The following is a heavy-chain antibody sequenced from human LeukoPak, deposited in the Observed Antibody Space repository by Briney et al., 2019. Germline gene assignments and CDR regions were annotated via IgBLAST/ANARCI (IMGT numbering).Heavy chain of an antibody. V-gene: IGHV3-23*01. J-gene: IGHJ1*01. CDR1: RYFLSLYS. Sequence: GGSLRLSCAASRYFLSLYSMGWATQAPRKGLEWVSGISSGGHDATFYADSVKGRFTVSRDNSKNTVYLQMNFLRVEYTALYHTAKHCLSYHRSTHIYHVDHWGQGTLVTVSS. CDR2: ISSGGHDAT. D-gene: IGHD2-2*02. CDR3: AKHCLSYHRSTHIYHVDH.